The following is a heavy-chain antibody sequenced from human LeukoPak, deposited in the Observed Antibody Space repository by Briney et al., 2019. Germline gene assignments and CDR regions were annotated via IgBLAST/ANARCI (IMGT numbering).Heavy chain of an antibody. CDR3: ARRRYGSGSYYGY. CDR2: IRSKANSYAT. D-gene: IGHD3-10*01. V-gene: IGHV3-73*01. Sequence: GGSLRLSCAASGFTFSGSAMHWVRQASGKGLEWVGRIRSKANSYATAYAASVKGRFTISGDDSKNTAYLQMNSLKTEDTAVYYCARRRYGSGSYYGYWGQGTLVTVSS. CDR1: GFTFSGSA. J-gene: IGHJ4*02.